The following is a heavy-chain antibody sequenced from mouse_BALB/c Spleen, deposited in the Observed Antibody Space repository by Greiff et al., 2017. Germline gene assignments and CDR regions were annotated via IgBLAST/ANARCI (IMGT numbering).Heavy chain of an antibody. CDR1: GYTFTSYW. D-gene: IGHD4-1*01. CDR2: INPSTGYT. J-gene: IGHJ2*01. V-gene: IGHV1-7*01. CDR3: ARGGNTGTFDY. Sequence: QVQLKESGAELAKPGASVKMSCKASGYTFTSYWMHWVKQRPGQGLEWIGYINPSTGYTEYNQKFKDKATLTADKSSSTAYMQLSSLTSEDSAVYYCARGGNTGTFDYWGQGTTLTVSS.